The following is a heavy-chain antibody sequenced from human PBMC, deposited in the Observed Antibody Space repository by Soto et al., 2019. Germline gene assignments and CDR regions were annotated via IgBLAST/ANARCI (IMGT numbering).Heavy chain of an antibody. CDR3: ARAPGVRGVPSYGMDV. J-gene: IGHJ6*02. CDR1: GYTFTDYF. Sequence: QVQLIQSGAEVKKPGASVKVSCKASGYTFTDYFIHWVRQAPGQGLEWMGWINPNSGDTNYAPKFQGRVTMTTDTSISTAYMELSRLRSDDTAVRYCARAPGVRGVPSYGMDVWGQGTTVTVSS. CDR2: INPNSGDT. V-gene: IGHV1-2*02. D-gene: IGHD3-10*01.